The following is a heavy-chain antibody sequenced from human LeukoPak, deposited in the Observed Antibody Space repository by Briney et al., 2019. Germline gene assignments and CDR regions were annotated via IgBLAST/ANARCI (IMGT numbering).Heavy chain of an antibody. CDR2: ISGSGGST. D-gene: IGHD6-19*01. Sequence: GGSLRLSCAASGFTFNSYAMSWVRQAPGKGLEWVSAISGSGGSTYYGDPVKGRFTISRDNSKNTLYLQMNSLRAEDTAIYYCAKEPYGSGVFDPWGQGTLVTVSS. V-gene: IGHV3-23*01. J-gene: IGHJ5*02. CDR1: GFTFNSYA. CDR3: AKEPYGSGVFDP.